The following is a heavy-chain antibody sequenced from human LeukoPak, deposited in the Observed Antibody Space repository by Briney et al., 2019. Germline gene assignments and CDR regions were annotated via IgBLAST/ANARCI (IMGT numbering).Heavy chain of an antibody. J-gene: IGHJ3*02. V-gene: IGHV4-31*03. D-gene: IGHD3-22*01. CDR3: AGGYYDSSGYYGAFDI. CDR1: GGSISSGGYY. Sequence: NPSETLSLTRTVSGGSISSGGYYWSWIRQHPGKGLEWIGYIYYSGSTYYNPSLKSRVTISVDTSKNQFSLKLSSVTAADTAVYYCAGGYYDSSGYYGAFDIWGQGTMVTVSS. CDR2: IYYSGST.